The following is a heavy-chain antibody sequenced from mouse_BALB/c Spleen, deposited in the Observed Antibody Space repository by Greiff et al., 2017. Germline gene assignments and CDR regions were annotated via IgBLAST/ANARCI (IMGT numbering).Heavy chain of an antibody. V-gene: IGHV14-3*02. CDR2: IDPANGNT. CDR3: AREDYYGSSYDFDY. CDR1: GFNIKDTY. D-gene: IGHD1-1*01. Sequence: EVQLQESGAELVKPGASVKLSCTASGFNIKDTYMHWVKQRPEHGLEWIGRIDPANGNTKYDPKFQGKATITADTSSNTAYLQLSSLTSEDTAVYYCAREDYYGSSYDFDYWGQGTTLTVSS. J-gene: IGHJ2*01.